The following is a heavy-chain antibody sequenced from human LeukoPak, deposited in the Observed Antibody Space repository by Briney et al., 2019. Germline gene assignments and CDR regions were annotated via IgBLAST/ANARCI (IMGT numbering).Heavy chain of an antibody. J-gene: IGHJ4*02. V-gene: IGHV1-69*13. CDR3: ARDGDYGYSSGWLGYV. CDR2: IIPIFGTA. Sequence: SVKVSCKASGGTFSSYAISWVRQAPGQGLEWMGGIIPIFGTANYAQKFQGRVTITADESTSTAYMELSSLRSEDTAVYYCARDGDYGYSSGWLGYVWGQGTLVTVSS. D-gene: IGHD6-19*01. CDR1: GGTFSSYA.